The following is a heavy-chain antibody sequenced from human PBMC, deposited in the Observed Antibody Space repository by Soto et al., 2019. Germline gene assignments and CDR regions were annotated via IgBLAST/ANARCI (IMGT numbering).Heavy chain of an antibody. J-gene: IGHJ6*02. CDR2: IVVGSGNT. D-gene: IGHD4-17*01. V-gene: IGHV1-58*02. CDR1: GFTFTSSA. CDR3: AAVGDDDYGGLLDYYYYGMDV. Sequence: QMQLVQSGPEVKKPGTSVKVSCKASGFTFTSSAMQWVRQARGQRLEWIGWIVVGSGNTNYAQKFQERVTITRDMSTSTAYMELSSLRSEDTAVYYCAAVGDDDYGGLLDYYYYGMDVWGQGTTVTVSS.